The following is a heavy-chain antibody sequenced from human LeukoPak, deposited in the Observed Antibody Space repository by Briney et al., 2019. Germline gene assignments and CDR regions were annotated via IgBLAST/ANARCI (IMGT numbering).Heavy chain of an antibody. CDR1: GYTFTSCA. J-gene: IGHJ6*02. CDR2: INTNTGNP. V-gene: IGHV7-4-1*02. CDR3: ARDYDSSGYYYRDYYGMDV. Sequence: ASVKVSCKASGYTFTSCAMNWVRQAPGQGLEWMGWINTNTGNPTYAQGFTGRFVFSLDTSVSTAYLQISSLKAEDTAVYYCARDYDSSGYYYRDYYGMDVWGQGTTVTVSS. D-gene: IGHD3-22*01.